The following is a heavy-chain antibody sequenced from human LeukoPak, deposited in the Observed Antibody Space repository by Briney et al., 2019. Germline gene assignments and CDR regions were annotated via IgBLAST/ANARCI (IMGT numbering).Heavy chain of an antibody. CDR3: AKRDDFWSGYYVY. V-gene: IGHV3-23*01. J-gene: IGHJ4*02. D-gene: IGHD3-3*01. CDR2: ISGSGGST. CDR1: GFIFSSYA. Sequence: GGSLRLSCAASGFIFSSYAMHWVRQAPGKGLEWVSAISGSGGSTYYADSVKGRFTISRDNSKNTLCLQMNSLRAEDTAVYYCAKRDDFWSGYYVYWGQGTLVTVSS.